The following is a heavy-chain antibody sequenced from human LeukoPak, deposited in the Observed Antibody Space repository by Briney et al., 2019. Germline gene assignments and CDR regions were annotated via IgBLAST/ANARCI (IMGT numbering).Heavy chain of an antibody. J-gene: IGHJ6*03. Sequence: ASVKVSCKASGYTFTSYGISWVRQAPGQGLEWMGWISAYNGNTNYAQKLQGRVTMTTDTSTSTAYMELRSLRSDDTAVYYCARGPGYSGSSLYYYYYMDVWGKGTTVTVSS. V-gene: IGHV1-18*01. D-gene: IGHD6-13*01. CDR1: GYTFTSYG. CDR3: ARGPGYSGSSLYYYYYMDV. CDR2: ISAYNGNT.